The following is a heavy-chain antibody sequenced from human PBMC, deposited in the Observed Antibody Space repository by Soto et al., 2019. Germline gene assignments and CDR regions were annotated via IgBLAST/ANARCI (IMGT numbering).Heavy chain of an antibody. J-gene: IGHJ6*02. CDR2: INHSVST. D-gene: IGHD3-22*01. CDR1: GGSFSGYY. V-gene: IGHV4-34*01. CDR3: ARGLKDSNRGFPFYYYYYGMDV. Sequence: SETLSLTCAVYGGSFSGYYWSWIRQPPGKGLEWIGEINHSVSTNYNPSLKSRVTISVDTSKNQFSLKLSSVTAADTAVYYCARGLKDSNRGFPFYYYYYGMDVWGQGSMVT.